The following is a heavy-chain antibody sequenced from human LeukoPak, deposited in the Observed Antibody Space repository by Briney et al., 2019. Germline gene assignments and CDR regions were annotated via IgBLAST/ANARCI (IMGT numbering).Heavy chain of an antibody. D-gene: IGHD2-2*02. Sequence: GGSLRLSCAASGFTFSSYGMHWVRQAPGKGLEWVAVISYDGSNKYYADSVKGRFTISRDNSKNTLYLQMNSLRAEDTAVYYCAKGGCSSTSCYMRLGYSSSLDDYWGQGTLVTVSS. CDR2: ISYDGSNK. V-gene: IGHV3-30*18. CDR3: AKGGCSSTSCYMRLGYSSSLDDY. J-gene: IGHJ4*02. CDR1: GFTFSSYG.